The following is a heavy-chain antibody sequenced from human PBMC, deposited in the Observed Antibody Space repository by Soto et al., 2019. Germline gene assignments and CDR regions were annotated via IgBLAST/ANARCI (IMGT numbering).Heavy chain of an antibody. CDR2: IWYDGSNK. J-gene: IGHJ5*02. CDR1: GFTFSSYG. CDR3: ARDKKRAGFFDP. Sequence: GGSLRLSCAASGFTFSSYGMHWVRQAPGKGLEWVAVIWYDGSNKYYADSVKGRFTISRDNSKNTLYLQMNSLRAEDTAVYYCARDKKRAGFFDPWGQGTLVTVSS. V-gene: IGHV3-33*01.